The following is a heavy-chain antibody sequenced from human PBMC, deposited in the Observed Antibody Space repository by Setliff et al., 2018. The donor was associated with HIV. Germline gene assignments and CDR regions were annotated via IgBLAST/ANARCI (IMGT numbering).Heavy chain of an antibody. J-gene: IGHJ5*02. V-gene: IGHV4-30-4*08. CDR1: GGSVSTTNYY. D-gene: IGHD3-22*01. CDR3: ASRVYYYDSSGYLREEGFDP. CDR2: IHYSGSAA. Sequence: PSETLSLTCTVSGGSVSTTNYYWSWIRQPPGKGLEWIGYIHYSGSAAYYSPSLQSRSTISIDTSKNQFSLKLSSVTAADAAVYYCASRVYYYDSSGYLREEGFDPWGQGTLVTVSS.